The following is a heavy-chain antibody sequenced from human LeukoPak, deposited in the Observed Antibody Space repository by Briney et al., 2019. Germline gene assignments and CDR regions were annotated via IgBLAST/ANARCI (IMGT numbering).Heavy chain of an antibody. CDR3: AKGETVTTTSFDY. CDR2: ISSTSSTI. CDR1: GFTFSSYS. V-gene: IGHV3-48*04. J-gene: IGHJ4*02. D-gene: IGHD4-17*01. Sequence: RTGGSLRLSCAASGFTFSSYSMNWVRQAPGKGLEWVSYISSTSSTIYYADSVKGRFTISRDNAKNSLYLQMNSLRAEDTAVYYCAKGETVTTTSFDYWGQGTLVTVSS.